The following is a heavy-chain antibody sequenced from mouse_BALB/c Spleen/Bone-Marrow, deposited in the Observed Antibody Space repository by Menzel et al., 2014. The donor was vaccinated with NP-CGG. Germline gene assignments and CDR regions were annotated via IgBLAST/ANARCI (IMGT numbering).Heavy chain of an antibody. CDR2: INSNGGST. V-gene: IGHV5-6-3*01. Sequence: EVKLVESGGGLVQPGGSLKLSCAASRFTFSSYGMSWVRQTPDKRLELVATINSNGGSTYYPDSAKGRFTISRDNAKNTLYLQMSSLKSEDTAMYYCARDYDYDYWGQGTTLTVSS. D-gene: IGHD2-4*01. J-gene: IGHJ2*01. CDR3: ARDYDYDY. CDR1: RFTFSSYG.